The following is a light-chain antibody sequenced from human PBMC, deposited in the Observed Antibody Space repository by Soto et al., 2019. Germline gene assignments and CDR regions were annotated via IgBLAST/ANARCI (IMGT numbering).Light chain of an antibody. V-gene: IGLV2-23*02. Sequence: QSVLTQPASVSGSPGQSITISGTGTSSDVGSYNFVSWYQQPPGKAPKLLIYEVSKRPSGVSNRFSGSKSGNTASLTISGLQAEDEADYYCCSYAGSRRVFGGGTKLTVL. CDR1: SSDVGSYNF. CDR3: CSYAGSRRV. J-gene: IGLJ2*01. CDR2: EVS.